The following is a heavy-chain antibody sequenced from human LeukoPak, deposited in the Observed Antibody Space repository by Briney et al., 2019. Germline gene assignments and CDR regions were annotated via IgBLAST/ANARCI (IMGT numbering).Heavy chain of an antibody. CDR3: ARHGSGLFDY. V-gene: IGHV4-39*07. CDR2: IYHSGST. D-gene: IGHD2-15*01. J-gene: IGHJ4*02. CDR1: GGSISSSSYY. Sequence: SETLSLTCTVSGGSISSSSYYWGWIRQPPGKGLEWIGEIYHSGSTNYNPSLKSRVTISVDKSKNQFSLKLSSVTAADTAVYYCARHGSGLFDYWGQGTLVTVSS.